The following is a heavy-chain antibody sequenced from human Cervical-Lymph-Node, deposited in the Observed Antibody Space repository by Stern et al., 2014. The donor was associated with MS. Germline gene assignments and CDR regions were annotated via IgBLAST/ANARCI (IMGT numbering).Heavy chain of an antibody. J-gene: IGHJ4*02. D-gene: IGHD3-22*01. CDR2: ISAYKGNT. CDR3: ARGPENYYDSSGYSDY. V-gene: IGHV1-18*04. Sequence: VHLVESGAEVKKPGASVKVSCKASGYTFTSYGISWVRQAPGQGLEWMGWISAYKGNTNYAQKLQGRVTMNTDTSTSTAYMELRSLRSDDTAVYYCARGPENYYDSSGYSDYWGQGTLVTVSS. CDR1: GYTFTSYG.